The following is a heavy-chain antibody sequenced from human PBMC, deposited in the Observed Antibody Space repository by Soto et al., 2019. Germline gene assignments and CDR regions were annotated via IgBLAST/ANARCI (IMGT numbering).Heavy chain of an antibody. CDR3: ARARSGYCSGGSCRNWFDP. Sequence: ASVKVSCKASGYTFTSYAIHWVRQAPGQRLEWMGWINAGNGNTKYSQKFQGRVTITRDTSASTAYMELSSLRSEDTAVYYCARARSGYCSGGSCRNWFDPWGQGTLVTV. CDR1: GYTFTSYA. V-gene: IGHV1-3*01. D-gene: IGHD2-15*01. J-gene: IGHJ5*02. CDR2: INAGNGNT.